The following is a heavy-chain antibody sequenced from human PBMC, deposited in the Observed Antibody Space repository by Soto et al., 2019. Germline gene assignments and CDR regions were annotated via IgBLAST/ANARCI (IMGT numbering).Heavy chain of an antibody. D-gene: IGHD3-3*01. V-gene: IGHV5-51*01. Sequence: GESLKISCKGSGYSFTSYWIGWVRQMPGKGLEWMGIIYPGDSDTRYSPSFQGQVTISADKSISTAYLQWSSLKASDTAMYYCARRDYDFWSGFFGGMDVWGQGTMVTVSS. CDR1: GYSFTSYW. CDR2: IYPGDSDT. J-gene: IGHJ6*02. CDR3: ARRDYDFWSGFFGGMDV.